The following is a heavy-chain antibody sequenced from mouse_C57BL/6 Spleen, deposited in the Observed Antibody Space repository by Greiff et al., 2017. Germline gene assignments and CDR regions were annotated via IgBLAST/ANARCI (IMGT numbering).Heavy chain of an antibody. V-gene: IGHV1-55*01. J-gene: IGHJ3*01. CDR3: ARGWVYGNYGFAY. CDR2: IYPGSGST. Sequence: QVQLQQPGAELVKPGASVKMSCKASGYTFTSYWITWVKQRPGQGLEWIGDIYPGSGSTNYNEKFKSKATLTVDTSSSTAYMQLSSLTSEDSAVYYCARGWVYGNYGFAYWGQGTLVTVSA. CDR1: GYTFTSYW. D-gene: IGHD2-1*01.